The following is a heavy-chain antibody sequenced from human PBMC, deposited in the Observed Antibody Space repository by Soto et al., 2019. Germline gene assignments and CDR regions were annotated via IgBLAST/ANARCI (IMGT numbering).Heavy chain of an antibody. CDR2: INPNSGGT. J-gene: IGHJ6*02. V-gene: IGHV1-2*04. CDR1: GYTFTGYY. D-gene: IGHD3-22*01. CDR3: ARDFRGDSSGYPYYGMDV. Sequence: ASVKVSCKASGYTFTGYYMHWVRQAPGQGLEWMGWINPNSGGTNYAQKFQGWVTMTRDTSISTAYMELSRLRSDDTAVYYCARDFRGDSSGYPYYGMDVWGQGTTVTVSS.